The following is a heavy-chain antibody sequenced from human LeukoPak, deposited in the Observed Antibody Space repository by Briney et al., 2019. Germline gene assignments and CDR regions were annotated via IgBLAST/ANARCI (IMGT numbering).Heavy chain of an antibody. Sequence: SETLSLTCAVYGGSFSGYYWSWIRQPPGKGLEWIGVINHSGSTNYNPSLKRRVTISVDKSKNQFSLKLSSVTAADTAVYYCASRAGAGPFDYWGQGTLVTVSS. CDR3: ASRAGAGPFDY. J-gene: IGHJ4*02. V-gene: IGHV4-34*01. CDR2: INHSGST. CDR1: GGSFSGYY. D-gene: IGHD6-19*01.